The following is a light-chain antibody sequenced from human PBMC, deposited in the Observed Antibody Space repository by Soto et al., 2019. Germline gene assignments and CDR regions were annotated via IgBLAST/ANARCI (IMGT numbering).Light chain of an antibody. CDR1: QTVRSN. CDR3: QQYDNWPPYS. J-gene: IGKJ2*03. V-gene: IGKV3-15*01. Sequence: EIVMTQSPATLSVSPGGRATLSCRASQTVRSNLAWYQQKPGQAPRLLIYDAATRATGIAARFSGSGSGTEFTLPISSLESEDLAVYYCQQYDNWPPYSFGQGTKLEIK. CDR2: DAA.